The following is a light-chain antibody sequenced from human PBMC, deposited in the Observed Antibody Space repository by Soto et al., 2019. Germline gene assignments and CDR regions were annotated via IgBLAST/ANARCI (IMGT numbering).Light chain of an antibody. CDR2: QVT. CDR1: SSDLAIYNY. V-gene: IGLV2-14*01. J-gene: IGLJ1*01. Sequence: SALTQPASVSGSPGQSITISCTGTSSDLAIYNYVSWYQQQPGKAPKLMIYQVTNRPAGVSNRFSGSRSGNTASLPISGLQAEDEADYYCSSYTDSSNYGFGTGTKVTVL. CDR3: SSYTDSSNYG.